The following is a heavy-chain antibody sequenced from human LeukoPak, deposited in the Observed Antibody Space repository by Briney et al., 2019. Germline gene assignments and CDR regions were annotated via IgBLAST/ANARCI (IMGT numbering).Heavy chain of an antibody. V-gene: IGHV1-2*02. D-gene: IGHD3-22*01. J-gene: IGHJ4*02. CDR2: INPNSGGT. CDR1: GYTFTGYY. CDR3: ARDRDYYDSSGYYYYDY. Sequence: ASVKVSCKASGYTFTGYYMHWVRQAPGQGLEWMGWINPNSGGTNYAQKCQGRVTMTRDTSTSTAYMELSRLRSDDTAVYYCARDRDYYDSSGYYYYDYWGQGTLVTVSS.